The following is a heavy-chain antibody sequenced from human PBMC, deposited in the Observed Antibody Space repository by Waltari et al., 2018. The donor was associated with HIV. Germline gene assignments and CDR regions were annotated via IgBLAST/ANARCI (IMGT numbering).Heavy chain of an antibody. V-gene: IGHV1-2*02. Sequence: QLVQSGAEVKKPGASVKVSCKASGYTFSNYYIHWVRQAPGQGLEWMGGINPRSGDTHYAHKFQGGVTITRDTSISTVYMELSRLTYDDTADYYCARGYSAQNPKLGAGGYWGQGTLVTVSS. CDR3: ARGYSAQNPKLGAGGY. D-gene: IGHD7-27*01. J-gene: IGHJ4*02. CDR1: GYTFSNYY. CDR2: INPRSGDT.